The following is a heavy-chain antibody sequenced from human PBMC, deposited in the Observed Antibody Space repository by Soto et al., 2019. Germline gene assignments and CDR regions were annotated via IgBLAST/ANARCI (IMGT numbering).Heavy chain of an antibody. CDR2: IYETGES. V-gene: IGHV4-59*01. CDR3: VRGPPGWWLAY. J-gene: IGHJ4*02. Sequence: QVQLQESGPGLVKPSETLSLTCSVSGDSISRYYWGWIRKPPGKGLEWLGCIYETGESNYSPSLKSRVTMSVDTSTKLFSLKLTSVTAADTAVYYCVRGPPGWWLAYWGQGTLVTVSS. CDR1: GDSISRYY. D-gene: IGHD2-21*01.